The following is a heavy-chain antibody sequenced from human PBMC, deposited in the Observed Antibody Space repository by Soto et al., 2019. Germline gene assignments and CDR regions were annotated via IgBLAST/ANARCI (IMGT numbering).Heavy chain of an antibody. J-gene: IGHJ4*02. CDR2: IWYDGSKK. CDR1: GFKFSTYG. V-gene: IGHV3-33*01. D-gene: IGHD1-26*01. CDR3: ARGNHVGAGFLDY. Sequence: PGGSLRLSCAASGFKFSTYGMHWVRQAPGKGLEWVAVIWYDGSKKYYADSVKGRFTITRDNSKNTLYLQMNSLRAEDTALYYCARGNHVGAGFLDYWGQGAPVTVS.